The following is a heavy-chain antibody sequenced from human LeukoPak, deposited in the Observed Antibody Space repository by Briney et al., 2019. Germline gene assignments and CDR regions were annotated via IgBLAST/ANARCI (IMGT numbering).Heavy chain of an antibody. D-gene: IGHD4-17*01. J-gene: IGHJ4*02. V-gene: IGHV4-4*07. CDR2: IYTSGST. Sequence: PSETLSLTCTVSGGSISSYYWSWIRQPAGKGLEWIGRIYTSGSTNYNPSLKSRVTMSVDTSKNQFSLKLSSVTAADTAVYYCARVGRMNYGERYYFDYWGQGTLVTVSS. CDR3: ARVGRMNYGERYYFDY. CDR1: GGSISSYY.